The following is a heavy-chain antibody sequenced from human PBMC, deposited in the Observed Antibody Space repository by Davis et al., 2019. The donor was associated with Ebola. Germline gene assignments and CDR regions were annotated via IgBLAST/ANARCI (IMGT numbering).Heavy chain of an antibody. J-gene: IGHJ6*04. CDR3: AKRATVKVAGANYYNAMDA. V-gene: IGHV3-23*01. Sequence: GESLKISCAASGFTFSNYAMSWVRQAPGKGLEWVSDMSGSGDSVYYADSVKGRFTISRDNSKNTLYLQMNSLRAEDTAVFYCAKRATVKVAGANYYNAMDAWGKGTTVTVSS. D-gene: IGHD6-19*01. CDR1: GFTFSNYA. CDR2: MSGSGDSV.